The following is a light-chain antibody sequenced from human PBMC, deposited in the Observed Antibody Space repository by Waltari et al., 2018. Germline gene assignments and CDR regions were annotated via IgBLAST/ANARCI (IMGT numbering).Light chain of an antibody. J-gene: IGLJ3*02. CDR3: CAYRGDSXWM. CDR1: SSDVGAYNH. Sequence: QSALTQPASVSGSPGQSITISCTGTSSDVGAYNHVPWYHQHTGKAPTLILYDVTKRPSGVSNSFSGSKSGNTAFLTISWLQAEDEADYYCCAYRGDSXWMFGGGXKVTV. V-gene: IGLV2-14*03. CDR2: DVT.